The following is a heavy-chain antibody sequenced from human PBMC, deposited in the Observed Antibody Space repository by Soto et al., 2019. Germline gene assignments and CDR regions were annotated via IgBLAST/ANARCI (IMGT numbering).Heavy chain of an antibody. D-gene: IGHD2-2*01. J-gene: IGHJ4*02. Sequence: EVQLVESGGGLVQPGGSLRLSCAASGFTFSSFWMHWVRQAPGEGLVWVSRINSDGSNTNYADSVKGRFTISRDNAKNTLHLQMNSLRAEDTAVYYCARGGVPAAMSYWGQGTLVTVSS. CDR1: GFTFSSFW. CDR3: ARGGVPAAMSY. CDR2: INSDGSNT. V-gene: IGHV3-74*01.